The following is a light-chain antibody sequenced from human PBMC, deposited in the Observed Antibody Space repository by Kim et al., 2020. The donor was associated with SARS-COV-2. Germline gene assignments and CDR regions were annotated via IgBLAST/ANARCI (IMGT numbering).Light chain of an antibody. V-gene: IGKV3-15*01. Sequence: IVMTQSPAILSVSPGERATLSCRAGQNIFTDLAWYQQKPGQAPRLLLYGASTRASGVPARFSGSGSETEFTLTIDSPQPEDFAVYHCQQYKDWPLTFGPGTRLEIK. CDR2: GAS. CDR1: QNIFTD. J-gene: IGKJ5*01. CDR3: QQYKDWPLT.